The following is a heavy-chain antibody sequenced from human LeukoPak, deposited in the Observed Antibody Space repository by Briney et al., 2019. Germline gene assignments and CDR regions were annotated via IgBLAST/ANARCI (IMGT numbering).Heavy chain of an antibody. Sequence: GGSLRLSCAASGFTFSSYWMSWVRQAPGKGLEWVANIKQDGSEKYYVDSVKGRFTISRDNAKNSLYLQMNSLRAEDTAVYYCARVTYYYDSSGYYGHYWRQGTLVTVSS. CDR3: ARVTYYYDSSGYYGHY. V-gene: IGHV3-7*01. CDR2: IKQDGSEK. J-gene: IGHJ4*02. CDR1: GFTFSSYW. D-gene: IGHD3-22*01.